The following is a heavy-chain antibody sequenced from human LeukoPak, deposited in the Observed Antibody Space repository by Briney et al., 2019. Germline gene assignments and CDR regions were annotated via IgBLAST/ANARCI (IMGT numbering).Heavy chain of an antibody. CDR3: AKVDPPIVAGARGDAFEI. D-gene: IGHD1-26*01. Sequence: ASVTVSYKASGYRFTNFGITWVRQAPGQGLEWLGWASPYDDNPEYGKKFQGRVTMTTDTATDTAYWELSSLRPDDTAVYYGAKVDPPIVAGARGDAFEIWGQGTLITVST. CDR2: ASPYDDNP. V-gene: IGHV1-18*01. CDR1: GYRFTNFG. J-gene: IGHJ3*02.